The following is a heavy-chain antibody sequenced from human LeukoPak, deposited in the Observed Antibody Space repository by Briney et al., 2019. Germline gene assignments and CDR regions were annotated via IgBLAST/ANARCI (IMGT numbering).Heavy chain of an antibody. J-gene: IGHJ4*02. CDR3: AAQKAKGKTPTYYFDY. Sequence: GGSLRLSCAASGFTFSSYAMSWVRQAPGKGLEWVSAISGSGGSTYYADSVKGRFTISRDNSKNTLYLQMNSLRAEDTAVYYCAAQKAKGKTPTYYFDYWGQGTLVTVSS. V-gene: IGHV3-23*01. CDR2: ISGSGGST. CDR1: GFTFSSYA. D-gene: IGHD4-23*01.